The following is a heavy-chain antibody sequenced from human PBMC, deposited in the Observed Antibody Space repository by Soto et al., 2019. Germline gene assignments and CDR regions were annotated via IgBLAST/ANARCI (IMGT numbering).Heavy chain of an antibody. D-gene: IGHD3-3*01. J-gene: IGHJ6*02. CDR3: ARDPVRPYYDFWSGWVGMDV. CDR2: ISAYNGNT. CDR1: GYTFTSYG. Sequence: QVQLVQSGAEVKKPGASVKVSCKASGYTFTSYGISWVRQAPGQGLEWMGWISAYNGNTNYAQKLQGRVTMTTDTSXXTXYXXLRSLRSDDTAVYYCARDPVRPYYDFWSGWVGMDVWGHGTTVTVSS. V-gene: IGHV1-18*01.